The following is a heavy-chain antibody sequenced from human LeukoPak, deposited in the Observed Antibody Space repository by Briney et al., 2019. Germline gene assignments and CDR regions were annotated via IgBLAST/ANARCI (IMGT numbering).Heavy chain of an antibody. CDR2: IYYSGST. V-gene: IGHV4-31*03. D-gene: IGHD3-10*01. Sequence: SETLSLTCTVSGGSISSGGYYWSWIRQHPGKGLEWIGYIYYSGSTYYNPSLKSRVTISVDTSKNQFSLKLSSVTAADTAVYYCAKVGYYGSGSYYSFYFDYWGQGTLVTVSS. CDR3: AKVGYYGSGSYYSFYFDY. CDR1: GGSISSGGYY. J-gene: IGHJ4*02.